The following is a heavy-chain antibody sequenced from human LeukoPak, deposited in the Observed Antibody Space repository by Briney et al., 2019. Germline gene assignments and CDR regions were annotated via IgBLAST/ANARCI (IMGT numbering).Heavy chain of an antibody. D-gene: IGHD2-15*01. J-gene: IGHJ4*02. CDR1: GITFSSYS. CDR3: ARAGIVVVVAALGGFDY. V-gene: IGHV3-21*01. Sequence: AGGSLRLSCAASGITFSSYSKNWVRQAPGKGLEWVSSICSSSSYIYYADSVKGRFTISRDNAKNSLYLQMNSLRAEDTAVYYCARAGIVVVVAALGGFDYWGQGTLVTVSS. CDR2: ICSSSSYI.